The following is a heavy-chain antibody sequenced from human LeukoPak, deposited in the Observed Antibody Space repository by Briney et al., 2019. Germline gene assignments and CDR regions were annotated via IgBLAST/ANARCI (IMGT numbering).Heavy chain of an antibody. CDR3: ARDNSGYDSLFDY. J-gene: IGHJ4*02. CDR2: ISSSSSYI. CDR1: GFTFSSYS. V-gene: IGHV3-21*01. Sequence: GGSLRLSCAASGFTFSSYSMNWVRQAPGKGLEWVSSISSSSSYIYYADSVKGRFTISRDNAKNSLYLQMNSLRAEDTAVYYCARDNSGYDSLFDYRGQGTLVTVSS. D-gene: IGHD5-12*01.